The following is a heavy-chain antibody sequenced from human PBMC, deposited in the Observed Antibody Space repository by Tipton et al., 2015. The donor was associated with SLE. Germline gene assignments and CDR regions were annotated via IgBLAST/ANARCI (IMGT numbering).Heavy chain of an antibody. CDR1: GGSISRIGYY. D-gene: IGHD1-14*01. J-gene: IGHJ4*02. CDR3: ARARRTTSSHFDY. Sequence: TLSLTCTVSGGSISRIGYYWSWIRQHPGKGLEWIGYIYYTGSTYYNPSLESRLTISIDTSKNQFSLRLTSMTPADTALYYCARARRTTSSHFDYWGQGTLVTVSS. CDR2: IYYTGST. V-gene: IGHV4-31*03.